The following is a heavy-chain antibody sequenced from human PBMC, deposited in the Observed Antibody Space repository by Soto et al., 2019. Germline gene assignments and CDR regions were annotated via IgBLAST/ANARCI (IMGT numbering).Heavy chain of an antibody. J-gene: IGHJ4*02. CDR3: AREGSGSSETFDFEY. Sequence: VGSLRLSCASSVFTFSSYWMSCVRHSPGKWLEWVANIKQDGSEKYYVDSVKGRFTISRDNAKNSLYLQMNSLRAEDTAVYYCAREGSGSSETFDFEYWGQGTHVRVSS. V-gene: IGHV3-7*03. CDR1: VFTFSSYW. D-gene: IGHD1-26*01. CDR2: IKQDGSEK.